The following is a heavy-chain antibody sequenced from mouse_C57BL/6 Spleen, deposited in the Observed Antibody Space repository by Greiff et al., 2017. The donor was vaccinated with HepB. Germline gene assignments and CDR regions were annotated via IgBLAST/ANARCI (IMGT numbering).Heavy chain of an antibody. CDR2: ISYDGSN. D-gene: IGHD1-1*01. J-gene: IGHJ4*01. CDR1: GYSITSGYY. V-gene: IGHV3-6*01. CDR3: ARVESTTVPLAMDY. Sequence: VQLKESGPGLVKPSQSLSLTCSVTGYSITSGYYWNWIRQFPGNKLEWMGYISYDGSNNYNPSLKNRISITRDTSKNQFFLKLNSVTTEDTATYYCARVESTTVPLAMDYWGQGTSVTVSS.